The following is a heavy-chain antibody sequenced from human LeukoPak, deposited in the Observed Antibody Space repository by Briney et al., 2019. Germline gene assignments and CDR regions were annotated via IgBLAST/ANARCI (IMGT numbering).Heavy chain of an antibody. CDR2: INHSGST. CDR1: GGSFSGYY. CDR3: ARVDNFVDTAMVS. V-gene: IGHV4-34*01. Sequence: SETLSLTCAVYGGSFSGYYWSWIRQPPGKGLEWIGEINHSGSTNYNPSLKSRVTTSVDTSKNQFSLKLSSVTAADTAVYYCARVDNFVDTAMVSWGQGTLVTVSS. J-gene: IGHJ4*02. D-gene: IGHD5-18*01.